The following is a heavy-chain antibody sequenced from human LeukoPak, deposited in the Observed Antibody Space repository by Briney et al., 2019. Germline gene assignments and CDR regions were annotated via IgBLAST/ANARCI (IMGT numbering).Heavy chain of an antibody. CDR2: ISGSGGST. D-gene: IGHD6-13*01. CDR1: GFTISSYA. CDR3: GVYSSSWHDY. J-gene: IGHJ4*02. V-gene: IGHV3-23*01. Sequence: AGSLRLSCAASGFTISSYAMSWIREAPGKGLEWVPVISGSGGSTNYADSVKGRFTISKDNSKNTLYLQMNSLRAEDTAVYYCGVYSSSWHDYWGQGTLVTVSS.